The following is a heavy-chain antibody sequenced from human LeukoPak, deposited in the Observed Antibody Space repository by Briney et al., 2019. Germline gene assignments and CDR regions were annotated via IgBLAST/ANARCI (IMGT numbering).Heavy chain of an antibody. D-gene: IGHD3-16*01. CDR1: GYSFSSYW. CDR2: IYPGDSDT. J-gene: IGHJ5*02. Sequence: GESLKISCTGSGYSFSSYWIGWVRQMPGKGLEWMGIIYPGDSDTRYGPSFQGQVTISADKSISTAYLQWSSLKASDTAMYYCARTRQFGWFDPWGQGTLVTVSS. V-gene: IGHV5-51*01. CDR3: ARTRQFGWFDP.